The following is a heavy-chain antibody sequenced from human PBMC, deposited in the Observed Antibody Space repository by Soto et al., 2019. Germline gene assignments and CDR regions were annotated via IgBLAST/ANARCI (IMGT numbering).Heavy chain of an antibody. CDR1: GGTFSSYT. CDR3: ARDFTVARYYFDY. J-gene: IGHJ4*02. CDR2: IIPILGIA. V-gene: IGHV1-69*08. Sequence: QVQLVQSRAEVKKPGSSVKVSCKASGGTFSSYTISWVRQAPGQGLEWMGRIIPILGIANYAQKFQGRVTITADKSTSTAYMELSSLRSEDTAVYYCARDFTVARYYFDYWGQGTLVTVSS. D-gene: IGHD2-15*01.